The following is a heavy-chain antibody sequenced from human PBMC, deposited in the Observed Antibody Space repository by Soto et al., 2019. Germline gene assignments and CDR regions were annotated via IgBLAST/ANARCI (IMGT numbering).Heavy chain of an antibody. CDR1: GFTFSSYW. Sequence: EVQLVESGGGLVQPGGSPRLSCAASGFTFSSYWMHWVRQAPGKGLVWVSRINSDGSSTSYADSVKGRFTISRDNAKNTLYLQMNSLRAEDTAVYYCARRVAAAASPYYFDYWGLGTLVTVSS. CDR2: INSDGSST. D-gene: IGHD6-13*01. V-gene: IGHV3-74*01. CDR3: ARRVAAAASPYYFDY. J-gene: IGHJ4*02.